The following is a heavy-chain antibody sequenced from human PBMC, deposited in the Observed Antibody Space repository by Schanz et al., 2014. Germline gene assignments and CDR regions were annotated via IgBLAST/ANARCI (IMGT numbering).Heavy chain of an antibody. CDR1: GFIFNDYY. CDR3: ARSEMDRGVIWGY. CDR2: ISRDGTTS. D-gene: IGHD3-10*01. Sequence: QVQLVESGGGLVKPGGSLRLSCAASGFIFNDYYMNWIRQAPGKGLEWLSYISRDGTTSYYADSVKGRFTISRDNAKNSLYLEMTSLRGEDTAVYYCARSEMDRGVIWGYWGQGTLVTVSS. J-gene: IGHJ4*02. V-gene: IGHV3-11*01.